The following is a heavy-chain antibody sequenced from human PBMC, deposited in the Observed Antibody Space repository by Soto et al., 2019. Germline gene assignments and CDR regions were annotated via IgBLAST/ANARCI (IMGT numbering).Heavy chain of an antibody. CDR2: IYHSGST. Sequence: SETLSLTCAVSGGSISSGGYSWSWIRQPPGKGLEWIGYIYHSGSTYYNPSLKSRVTISVDRSKNQFSLKLSSLTSEDTAVYYCARDDSGFSGSHYIDYFNYWGQGALVTVSS. CDR1: GGSISSGGYS. CDR3: ARDDSGFSGSHYIDYFNY. D-gene: IGHD1-26*01. J-gene: IGHJ4*02. V-gene: IGHV4-30-2*01.